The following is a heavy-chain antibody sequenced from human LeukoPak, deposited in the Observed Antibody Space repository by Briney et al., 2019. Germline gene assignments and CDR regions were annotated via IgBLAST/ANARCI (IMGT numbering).Heavy chain of an antibody. D-gene: IGHD3-10*01. CDR2: INHSGST. CDR3: AALAYGSGSVDV. V-gene: IGHV4-34*01. CDR1: GGSFSGYY. J-gene: IGHJ6*02. Sequence: PSETLSLTCAVYGGSFSGYYWSWIRQPPGKGLEWIGEINHSGSTNYNPSLKSRVTISVDTSKNQFSLKLSSVTAADTAVYYCAALAYGSGSVDVWGQGTTVTVSS.